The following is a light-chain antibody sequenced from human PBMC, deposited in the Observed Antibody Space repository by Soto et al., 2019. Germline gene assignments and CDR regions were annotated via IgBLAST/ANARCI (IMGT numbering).Light chain of an antibody. Sequence: DIQMTQSPPTLSASVGDRVTITCRASQSISSWLAWYQQEPGKAPKLLIYKASSLESGVPSRFSGSGSGTEFTLTISSLQPDDFATYYCQQYNSYWTFGQGTKVDIK. V-gene: IGKV1-5*03. J-gene: IGKJ1*01. CDR3: QQYNSYWT. CDR2: KAS. CDR1: QSISSW.